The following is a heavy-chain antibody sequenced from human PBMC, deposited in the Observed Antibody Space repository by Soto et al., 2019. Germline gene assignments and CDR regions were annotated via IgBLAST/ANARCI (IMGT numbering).Heavy chain of an antibody. CDR3: ARVQPPDSSGYYGAFDI. D-gene: IGHD3-22*01. CDR1: GGTFSSYT. CDR2: IIPILGIA. J-gene: IGHJ3*02. V-gene: IGHV1-69*02. Sequence: QVQLVQSGAEVKKPGSSVKVSCKASGGTFSSYTISWVRQAPGQGLEWMGRIIPILGIANYAQKFQGRVTITADKCTSTAYMELSSLRSEDTAVYYCARVQPPDSSGYYGAFDIWGQGTMVTVSS.